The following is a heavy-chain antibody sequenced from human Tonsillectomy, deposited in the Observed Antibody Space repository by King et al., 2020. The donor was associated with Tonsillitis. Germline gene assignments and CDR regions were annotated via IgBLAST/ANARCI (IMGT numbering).Heavy chain of an antibody. V-gene: IGHV3-9*01. CDR2: ISWNSGSI. CDR1: GFSFDDYA. CDR3: ARARSAAGRTYYYYGMDV. D-gene: IGHD6-13*01. Sequence: VQLVESRGGLVQPGRSLRLSCAASGFSFDDYAMHWVRQVPGKGLEWVSGISWNSGSIGYADSVKRRFTISRDNAKNSLYLQMSSLRPEDTALYYCARARSAAGRTYYYYGMDVWGQGTTVSVSS. J-gene: IGHJ6*02.